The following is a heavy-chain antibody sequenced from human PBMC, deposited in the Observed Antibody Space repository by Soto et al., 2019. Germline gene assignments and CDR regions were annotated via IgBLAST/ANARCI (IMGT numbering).Heavy chain of an antibody. CDR3: AGGSSWYGVY. Sequence: VESLKISCKGSGYSFTSYWICCCRQMPGKVLEWMGIIYPGDSDTRYSPSFQGQVTISADKSISTAYLQWSSLKASDTAMYYCAGGSSWYGVYWGQGTLVTVSS. CDR1: GYSFTSYW. CDR2: IYPGDSDT. D-gene: IGHD6-13*01. J-gene: IGHJ4*02. V-gene: IGHV5-51*01.